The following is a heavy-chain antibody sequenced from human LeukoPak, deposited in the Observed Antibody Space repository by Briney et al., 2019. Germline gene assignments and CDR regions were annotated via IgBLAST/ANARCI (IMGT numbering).Heavy chain of an antibody. CDR1: GYSFTSYW. J-gene: IGHJ4*02. V-gene: IGHV5-51*01. CDR3: ARTIAAAGQGVHY. Sequence: GESLKISCKGSGYSFTSYWIGWVRQMPGKGLEWMGIIYPGDSDTRYSPSFQGQVTISADKSISTAYLQGSSLKASDTAMYYCARTIAAAGQGVHYWGQGTLVTVSS. CDR2: IYPGDSDT. D-gene: IGHD6-13*01.